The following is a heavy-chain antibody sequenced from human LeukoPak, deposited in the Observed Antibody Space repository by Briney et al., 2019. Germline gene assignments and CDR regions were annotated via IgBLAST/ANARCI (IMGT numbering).Heavy chain of an antibody. D-gene: IGHD2-2*01. CDR1: GGSISTSNYY. V-gene: IGHV4-39*07. CDR2: INHSGST. CDR3: ARRNPSSYCSSTSCLGWFDP. J-gene: IGHJ5*02. Sequence: SETLSLTCTVSGGSISTSNYYWGWIRQPPGKGLEWIGEINHSGSTNYNPSLKSRVTISVDTSKNQFSLKLSSVTAADTAVYYCARRNPSSYCSSTSCLGWFDPWGQGTLVTVSS.